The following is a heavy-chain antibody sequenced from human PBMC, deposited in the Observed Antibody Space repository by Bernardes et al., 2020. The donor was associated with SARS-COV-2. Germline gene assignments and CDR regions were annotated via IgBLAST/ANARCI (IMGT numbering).Heavy chain of an antibody. Sequence: GGSLRLSCAASGFTFSGSAMHWVRQASGKGLEWVSYISTGGSTKYYADSVKGRFTISRDNAKNTLYLHMNSLRAEDTALYYCAKDPVVVVESATWGWFDPWGQGTLVTVSS. J-gene: IGHJ5*02. CDR3: AKDPVVVVESATWGWFDP. D-gene: IGHD2-15*01. V-gene: IGHV3-48*03. CDR2: ISTGGSTK. CDR1: GFTFSGSA.